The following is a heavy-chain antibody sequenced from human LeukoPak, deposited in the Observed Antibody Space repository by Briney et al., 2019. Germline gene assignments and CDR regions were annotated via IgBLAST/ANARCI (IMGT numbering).Heavy chain of an antibody. D-gene: IGHD6-13*01. CDR3: ADGIAAADY. J-gene: IGHJ4*02. CDR2: LYNGGNT. Sequence: GGSLRLSCAVSGFTVSSNYMSWVRQAPGKGLEWVSVLYNGGNTYYADSVKGRFTISRDNSKNTLYLQMNSLRAEDTAVYCCADGIAAADYWGQGTLVTVSS. V-gene: IGHV3-53*01. CDR1: GFTVSSNY.